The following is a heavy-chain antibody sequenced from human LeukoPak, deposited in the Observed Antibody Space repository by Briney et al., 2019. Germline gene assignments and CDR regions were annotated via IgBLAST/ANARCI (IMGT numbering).Heavy chain of an antibody. CDR2: INHSGST. CDR1: GGSIRSSYYY. Sequence: SETLSLTCTVSGGSIRSSYYYWGWIRQPPGKGLEWIGEINHSGSTNYNPSLKSRVTISVDTSKNQFSLKLSSVTAADTAVYYCARGRVPAAFDYWGQGTLVTVSS. D-gene: IGHD2-2*01. J-gene: IGHJ4*02. V-gene: IGHV4-39*07. CDR3: ARGRVPAAFDY.